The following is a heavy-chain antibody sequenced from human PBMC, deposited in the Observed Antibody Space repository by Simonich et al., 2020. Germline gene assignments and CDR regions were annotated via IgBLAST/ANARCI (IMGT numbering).Heavy chain of an antibody. CDR2: KNPTSGGT. CDR3: ASGWDWGFSHMSDY. V-gene: IGHV1-2*06. CDR1: GYTFTGYY. Sequence: QVQLVQSGAEVKKPGASVKVSCKASGYTFTGYYMHWVRQAPGQGLEWTGRKNPTSGGTNYAQKFQGRVTMTRDTSISTAYMELSRLRSDDTAVYYCASGWDWGFSHMSDYWGQGTLVTVSS. J-gene: IGHJ4*02. D-gene: IGHD7-27*01.